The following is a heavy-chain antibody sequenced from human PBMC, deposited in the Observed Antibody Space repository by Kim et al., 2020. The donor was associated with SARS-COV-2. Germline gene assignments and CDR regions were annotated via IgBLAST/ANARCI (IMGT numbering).Heavy chain of an antibody. Sequence: SETLSLTCTVSGGSISSYYWSWIRQPPGKGLEWIGYIYYSGSTNYNPSLKSRVTISVDTSKNQFSLKLSSVTAADTAVYYCARGIYNWNDARGAFDIWGQGTMVTVSS. CDR1: GGSISSYY. V-gene: IGHV4-59*01. CDR3: ARGIYNWNDARGAFDI. CDR2: IYYSGST. D-gene: IGHD1-20*01. J-gene: IGHJ3*02.